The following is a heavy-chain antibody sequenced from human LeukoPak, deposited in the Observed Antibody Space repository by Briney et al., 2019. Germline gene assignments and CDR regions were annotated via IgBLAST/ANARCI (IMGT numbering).Heavy chain of an antibody. J-gene: IGHJ4*02. Sequence: PSETLSLTCTVSGGSISSGSYYWSWIRQPAGKGLEWIGRIYTSGSTNYNPSLKSRVTISVDTSKNQFSLKLSSVTAADTAVYYCARHRKYRGGYDSRFDYWGQGTLVTVSS. D-gene: IGHD5-12*01. CDR2: IYTSGST. CDR1: GGSISSGSYY. CDR3: ARHRKYRGGYDSRFDY. V-gene: IGHV4-61*02.